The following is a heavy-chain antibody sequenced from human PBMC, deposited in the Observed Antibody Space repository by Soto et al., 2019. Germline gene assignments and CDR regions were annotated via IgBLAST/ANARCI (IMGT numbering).Heavy chain of an antibody. CDR3: ARVTSMVRGVIDNWFDP. J-gene: IGHJ5*02. D-gene: IGHD3-10*01. CDR2: IIPMYGPA. Sequence: SVKVSCKASGGTFSSYAIHWVRQAPGQGLEWMGGIIPMYGPAKYAQRFQGRVTITADESTTTVYMELTSLTSQDTAVYYCARVTSMVRGVIDNWFDPWGHGTLVTVSS. CDR1: GGTFSSYA. V-gene: IGHV1-69*13.